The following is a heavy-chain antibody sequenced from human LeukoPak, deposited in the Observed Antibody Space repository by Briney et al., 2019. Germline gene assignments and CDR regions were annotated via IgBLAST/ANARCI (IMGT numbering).Heavy chain of an antibody. CDR2: ISAYNGNT. J-gene: IGHJ5*02. V-gene: IGHV1-18*01. D-gene: IGHD3-3*01. Sequence: ASVKVSCKASGYTFTSYGISWVRQAPGQGLEWMGWISAYNGNTNYAQKLQGRVTMTTDTSTSTAYMELRSLRSDDTAVYYCARDRETSYDFWSGYYKAARGWFDPWGQGTLVTVSS. CDR1: GYTFTSYG. CDR3: ARDRETSYDFWSGYYKAARGWFDP.